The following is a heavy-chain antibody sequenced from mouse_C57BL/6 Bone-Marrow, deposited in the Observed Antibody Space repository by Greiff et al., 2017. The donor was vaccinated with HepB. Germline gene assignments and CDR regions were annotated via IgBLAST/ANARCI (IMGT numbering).Heavy chain of an antibody. CDR1: GYTFTSYW. J-gene: IGHJ2*01. CDR3: ARSHYGSSSYYFDY. CDR2: IHPNSGST. V-gene: IGHV1-64*01. D-gene: IGHD1-1*01. Sequence: QVQLKQPGAELVKPGASVKLSCKASGYTFTSYWMHWVKQRPGQGLEWIGMIHPNSGSTNYNEKFKSKATLTVDKSSSTAYMQLSSLTSEDSAVYYCARSHYGSSSYYFDYWGQGTTLTVSS.